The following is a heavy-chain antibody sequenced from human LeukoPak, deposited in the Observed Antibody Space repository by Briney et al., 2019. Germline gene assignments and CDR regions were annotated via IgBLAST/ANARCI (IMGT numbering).Heavy chain of an antibody. J-gene: IGHJ4*02. CDR1: GYTFTSYY. CDR3: ARDQVPDSSGWYGLYY. V-gene: IGHV1-46*01. Sequence: ASVKVSCKASGYTFTSYYMHWVRQAPGQGLEWMGIINPSGGSTSYAQKFQGRVTMTRDTSTSTVYMELSSLRSEDTAVYYCARDQVPDSSGWYGLYYWGQGTLATVSS. D-gene: IGHD6-19*01. CDR2: INPSGGST.